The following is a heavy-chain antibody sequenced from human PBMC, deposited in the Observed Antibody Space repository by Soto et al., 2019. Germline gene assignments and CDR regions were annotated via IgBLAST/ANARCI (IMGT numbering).Heavy chain of an antibody. J-gene: IGHJ4*02. CDR1: GFTFSSYS. D-gene: IGHD4-4*01. CDR3: ARARHMTTPTHFDY. Sequence: GGSLRLSCAASGFTFSSYSMNWVRQAPGKGLEWVSSISSSSSYIYYADSVKGRFTISRDNAKNSLYLQMNSLRAEDTAVYYCARARHMTTPTHFDYWGQGTLVTVSS. CDR2: ISSSSSYI. V-gene: IGHV3-21*01.